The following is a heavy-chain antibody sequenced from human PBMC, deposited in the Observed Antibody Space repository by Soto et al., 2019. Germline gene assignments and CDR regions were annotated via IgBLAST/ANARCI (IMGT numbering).Heavy chain of an antibody. Sequence: PSEALSVTCTVSVGSISIYYWSWIRQPPGKGLEWIGYIYYSGSTNYNPSLKSRVTIAVDTSKNQFSLKLSSVTAADTAVYYCARGGAAALSAWFDPWGQGTLVTVS. CDR2: IYYSGST. J-gene: IGHJ5*02. D-gene: IGHD6-13*01. CDR1: VGSISIYY. V-gene: IGHV4-59*01. CDR3: ARGGAAALSAWFDP.